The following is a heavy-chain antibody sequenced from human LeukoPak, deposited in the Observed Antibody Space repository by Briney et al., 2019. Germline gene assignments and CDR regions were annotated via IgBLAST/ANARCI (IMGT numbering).Heavy chain of an antibody. CDR1: GGSISSDY. V-gene: IGHV4-59*01. D-gene: IGHD4-23*01. Sequence: SETLSLTCTVSGGSISSDYWSWIRQPPGKGLEWIGYIYYSGSTNYNPSLKSRVTISVDTSKNQFSLKLSSVTAADTAVYYCARLAVDDDFDYWGQGTLVTVSS. J-gene: IGHJ4*02. CDR3: ARLAVDDDFDY. CDR2: IYYSGST.